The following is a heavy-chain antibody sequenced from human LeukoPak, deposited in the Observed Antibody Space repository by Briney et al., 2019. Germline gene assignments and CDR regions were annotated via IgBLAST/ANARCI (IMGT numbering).Heavy chain of an antibody. Sequence: GGSLRLSCAASGFTFSSYGMHWVRQAPGKGLEWVAVIWYDGSNKYYADSVKGRFTISRDYSKNTLYLQMNSLRAEDTAVYYCAKEARGPANYYFDYWGQGTLVTVSS. CDR3: AKEARGPANYYFDY. V-gene: IGHV3-33*06. J-gene: IGHJ4*02. CDR2: IWYDGSNK. D-gene: IGHD1-1*01. CDR1: GFTFSSYG.